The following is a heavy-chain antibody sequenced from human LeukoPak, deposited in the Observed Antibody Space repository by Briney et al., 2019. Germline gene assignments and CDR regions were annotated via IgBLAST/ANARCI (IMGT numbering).Heavy chain of an antibody. CDR3: ASGGIAAAGADY. V-gene: IGHV1-69*13. CDR1: GGTFSSYA. CDR2: IIPIFGTA. D-gene: IGHD6-13*01. Sequence: ASVKVSCKASGGTFSSYAISWVRQAPGQGLEWMGGIIPIFGTANYAQKFQGRVTITADESTSTAYMELSSLRSEDTAAYYCASGGIAAAGADYWGQGTLVTVSS. J-gene: IGHJ4*02.